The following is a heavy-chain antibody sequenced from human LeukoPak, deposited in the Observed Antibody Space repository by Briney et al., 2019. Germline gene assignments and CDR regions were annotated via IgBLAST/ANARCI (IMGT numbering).Heavy chain of an antibody. CDR3: ARRGATISGVVTYHDNGLDV. J-gene: IGHJ6*02. Sequence: QPGGSLRLSCVAPGFTFHKYWMVWVRQAPGKGLEWVANIKEDGSEKNYLDAVKGRFTISRDNAQNSLYVHMTSLRVEDTGVYYCARRGATISGVVTYHDNGLDVWGQGTSVTVSS. CDR2: IKEDGSEK. V-gene: IGHV3-7*01. CDR1: GFTFHKYW. D-gene: IGHD3-3*01.